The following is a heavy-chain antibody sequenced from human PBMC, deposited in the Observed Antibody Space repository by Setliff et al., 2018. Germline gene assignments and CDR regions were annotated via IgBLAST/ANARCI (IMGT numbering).Heavy chain of an antibody. V-gene: IGHV1-2*06. CDR1: GYTFTSYY. CDR3: ARVKAPALYYYMDV. Sequence: ASVKVSCKASGYTFTSYYMHWVRQAPGQGLEWMGRINPNSGGTNYAQKFQGRVTMTRDTSISIAYMELSRLRSDDTAVYYCARVKAPALYYYMDVWGKGTTVTVSS. CDR2: INPNSGGT. J-gene: IGHJ6*03. D-gene: IGHD3-16*02.